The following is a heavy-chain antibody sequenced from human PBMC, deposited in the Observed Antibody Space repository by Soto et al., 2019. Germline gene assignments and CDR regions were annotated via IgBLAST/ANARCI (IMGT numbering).Heavy chain of an antibody. V-gene: IGHV2-26*01. CDR1: GFSLSNARMG. Sequence: QVTLKESGPVLVKPTETLTLTCTVSGFSLSNARMGVSWIRQHPGKALEWLAHIFSNDEKSYSTSLKSRLTISKDTSKSQVVLTMTNMDPVDTATYYCARTPDYVWGSYRYTNYFDYWGQGTLVTVSS. J-gene: IGHJ4*02. D-gene: IGHD3-16*02. CDR3: ARTPDYVWGSYRYTNYFDY. CDR2: IFSNDEK.